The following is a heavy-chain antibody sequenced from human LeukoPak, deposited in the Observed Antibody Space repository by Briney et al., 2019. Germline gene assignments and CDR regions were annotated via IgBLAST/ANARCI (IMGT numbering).Heavy chain of an antibody. J-gene: IGHJ3*02. CDR2: ISSSSSYI. Sequence: AGGSLRLSCAASGFTFSNYSMNWVRQAPGKGLEWVSSISSSSSYIYYADSVKGRFTISRDNAKNSLYLQMNSLRAEDTAVYYCASEEYCSSTSCYKAFDIWGQGTMVTVSS. D-gene: IGHD2-2*02. CDR3: ASEEYCSSTSCYKAFDI. V-gene: IGHV3-21*01. CDR1: GFTFSNYS.